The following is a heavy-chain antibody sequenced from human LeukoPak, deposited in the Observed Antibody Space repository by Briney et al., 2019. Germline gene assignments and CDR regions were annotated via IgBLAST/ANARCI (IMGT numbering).Heavy chain of an antibody. J-gene: IGHJ4*02. V-gene: IGHV4-39*07. Sequence: SETLSLTCTVSGGSISSSSYYWGWIRQPPGKGLEWIGSIYYSGSTYYNPSLKSRVTISVDTSKNQFSLKLSSVTAADTAVYYCARGGYYYDSSGSDGVTFDYWGQGTLVTVSS. D-gene: IGHD3-22*01. CDR3: ARGGYYYDSSGSDGVTFDY. CDR2: IYYSGST. CDR1: GGSISSSSYY.